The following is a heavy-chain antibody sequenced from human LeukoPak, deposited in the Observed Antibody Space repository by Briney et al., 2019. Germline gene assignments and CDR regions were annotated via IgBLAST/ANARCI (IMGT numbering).Heavy chain of an antibody. V-gene: IGHV3-30-3*01. J-gene: IGHJ4*02. Sequence: GRSLRLSCAASGFTFSSYAMHWVRQAPGKGLEWVAVISYDGSNKYYADSVKGRFTISRDNSKNTLYLQMNSLRAEDTAVYYCARSGIAAAGTSDYWGQGTLVTVSS. CDR1: GFTFSSYA. CDR2: ISYDGSNK. D-gene: IGHD6-13*01. CDR3: ARSGIAAAGTSDY.